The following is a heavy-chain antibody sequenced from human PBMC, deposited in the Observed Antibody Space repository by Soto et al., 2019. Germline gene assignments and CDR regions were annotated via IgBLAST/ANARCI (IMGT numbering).Heavy chain of an antibody. CDR2: IGTAGDT. CDR1: GFTFSSYD. CDR3: ARGTVVVVAGEYYFDY. V-gene: IGHV3-13*01. J-gene: IGHJ4*02. D-gene: IGHD2-15*01. Sequence: PGGSLRLSCAASGFTFSSYDMHWVRQATGKGLEWASAIGTAGDTYYPGSVKGRFTISRENAKNSLYLQMNSLRAGDTAVYYCARGTVVVVAGEYYFDYWGQGTLVTVSS.